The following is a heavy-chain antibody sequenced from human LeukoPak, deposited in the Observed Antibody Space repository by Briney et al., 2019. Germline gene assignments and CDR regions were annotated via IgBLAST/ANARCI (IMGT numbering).Heavy chain of an antibody. D-gene: IGHD3-3*01. CDR1: GFTFSSYA. CDR2: ISSNGGST. V-gene: IGHV3-64*01. CDR3: ARASAYYDFWSGYAFDY. J-gene: IGHJ4*02. Sequence: QAGGSLRLSCAASGFTFSSYAMHWVRQAPGKGREYVSSISSNGGSTYYANSVKGRFTISRDNSKNTLYLQMGSLRAEDMAVYYCARASAYYDFWSGYAFDYWGQGTLVTVSS.